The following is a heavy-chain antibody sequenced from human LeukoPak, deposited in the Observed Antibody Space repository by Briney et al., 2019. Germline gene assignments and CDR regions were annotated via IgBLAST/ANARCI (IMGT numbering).Heavy chain of an antibody. D-gene: IGHD6-13*01. J-gene: IGHJ4*02. CDR1: GGSISSYY. CDR3: ARFQVAAGNFDY. Sequence: TSETLSLTCTVSGGSISSYYWSWIRQPAGKGLEWIGRIYTNGSTNYNPSLKSRVTMSVDTSKNQFSLKLSSVTAADTAVYYCARFQVAAGNFDYWGQGTLVTVSS. CDR2: IYTNGST. V-gene: IGHV4-4*07.